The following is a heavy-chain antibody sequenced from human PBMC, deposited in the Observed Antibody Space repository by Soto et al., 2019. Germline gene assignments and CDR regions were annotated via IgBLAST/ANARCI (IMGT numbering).Heavy chain of an antibody. V-gene: IGHV3-30*03. CDR2: ISYDGRNK. Sequence: QVQLVESGGGVVQPGRSLRLSCAASGFTFSSYGMHWVRQAPGKGLEWVAVISYDGRNKYYADSVKGRFTISRDNSKKTLNLQMNSLRAGDTAVYYCARDRGSSGWYDAFDIWGQGTMVTVSS. J-gene: IGHJ3*02. CDR3: ARDRGSSGWYDAFDI. CDR1: GFTFSSYG. D-gene: IGHD6-19*01.